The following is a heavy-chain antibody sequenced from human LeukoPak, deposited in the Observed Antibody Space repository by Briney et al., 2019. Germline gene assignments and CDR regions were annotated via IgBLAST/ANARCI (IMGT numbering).Heavy chain of an antibody. J-gene: IGHJ5*01. Sequence: PGGSLRLSCVVSGFTLSSYAMSWVRQAPGKGLEWVSGISGSGGSTYYADSVKGRFTISRDNTKNTLYLQMNSLRAEDTAVYYCAKDRHAPGRYCSSTSCFPFDSWGLGTLVTVSS. V-gene: IGHV3-23*01. CDR1: GFTLSSYA. CDR3: AKDRHAPGRYCSSTSCFPFDS. CDR2: ISGSGGST. D-gene: IGHD2-2*01.